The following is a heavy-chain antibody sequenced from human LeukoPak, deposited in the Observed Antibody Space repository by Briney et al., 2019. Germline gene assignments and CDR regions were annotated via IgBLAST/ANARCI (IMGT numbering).Heavy chain of an antibody. CDR1: GFTVSSNS. J-gene: IGHJ4*02. CDR2: ISGSGGST. V-gene: IGHV3-23*01. CDR3: AKDYLGFVVPVDY. D-gene: IGHD2-21*01. Sequence: GGSLRLSCTVSGFTVSSNSMSWVRQAPGKGLEWVSAISGSGGSTYYADSVKGRFTISRDNSKNTLYLQMNSLRAEDTAVYYCAKDYLGFVVPVDYWGQGTLVTVSS.